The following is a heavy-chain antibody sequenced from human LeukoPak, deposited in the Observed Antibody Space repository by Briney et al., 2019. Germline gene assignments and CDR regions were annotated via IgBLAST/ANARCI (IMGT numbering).Heavy chain of an antibody. J-gene: IGHJ4*02. CDR1: GFTFSSYA. D-gene: IGHD3-22*01. Sequence: GGSLRLSCAASGFTFSSYAMSWVRQAPGKGLEWVSDISGSGGSTYYADSVKGRFTISRDNSKNTLYLQTNSLRAEDTAVYYCARGQFRLHSYDGSTFDYWGQGTLVSVSS. CDR2: ISGSGGST. V-gene: IGHV3-23*01. CDR3: ARGQFRLHSYDGSTFDY.